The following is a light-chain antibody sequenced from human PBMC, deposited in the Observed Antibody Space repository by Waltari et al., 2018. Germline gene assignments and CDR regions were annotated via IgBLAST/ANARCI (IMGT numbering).Light chain of an antibody. CDR1: QSISSW. CDR2: KAS. Sequence: DIQMTQSPSSLSASVGDRVTITCRASQSISSWLAWYQLKPGKAPKLLIYKASSLESGVPSRFSGSGSGTEFTLTISSLQPDDFATYYCQQYDPLSPYTFGQGTKLEIK. CDR3: QQYDPLSPYT. V-gene: IGKV1-5*03. J-gene: IGKJ2*01.